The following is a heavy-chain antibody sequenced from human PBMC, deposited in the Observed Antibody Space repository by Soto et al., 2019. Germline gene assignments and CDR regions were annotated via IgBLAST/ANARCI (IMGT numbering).Heavy chain of an antibody. V-gene: IGHV1-2*04. CDR1: GYTFTDYY. D-gene: IGHD6-19*01. CDR2: INPNSGDT. Sequence: ASVKVSCKASGYTFTDYYMHWVRQAPGQGLEWMGWINPNSGDTNYAQKFQGWVTMTRDTSISTAYMELSRLRSDDTAVYYCARDRGEQWPSYYFDYWGQGTLVTVSS. J-gene: IGHJ4*02. CDR3: ARDRGEQWPSYYFDY.